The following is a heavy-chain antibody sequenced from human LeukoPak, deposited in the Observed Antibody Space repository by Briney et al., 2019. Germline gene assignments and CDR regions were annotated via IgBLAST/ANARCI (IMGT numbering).Heavy chain of an antibody. CDR1: GFTFTSSA. CDR3: AAVVRVAGKPGSSC. D-gene: IGHD6-19*01. Sequence: SVKVSCKASGFTFTSSAMQWVRQARGQRLEWIGWIVVGSGNTNYAQKFQERVTITRDMSTSTVYMELSSLRSEDTAVYYCAAVVRVAGKPGSSCWGQGTLVTVSS. CDR2: IVVGSGNT. J-gene: IGHJ4*02. V-gene: IGHV1-58*02.